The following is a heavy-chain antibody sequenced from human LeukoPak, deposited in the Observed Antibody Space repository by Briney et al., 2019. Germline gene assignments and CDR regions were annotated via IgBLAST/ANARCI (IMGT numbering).Heavy chain of an antibody. CDR1: GFTFSSYG. CDR2: IWYDGSNK. J-gene: IGHJ3*02. V-gene: IGHV3-33*01. CDR3: ARDWDWGAFDI. D-gene: IGHD3-16*01. Sequence: GRSLRLSCAASGFTFSSYGMHWVRQAPGKGLEWVAVIWYDGSNKYYADSVKGRFTISRDNSKNTLYLQMNSLRAEDTAVYYCARDWDWGAFDIWGQGTMVTVSS.